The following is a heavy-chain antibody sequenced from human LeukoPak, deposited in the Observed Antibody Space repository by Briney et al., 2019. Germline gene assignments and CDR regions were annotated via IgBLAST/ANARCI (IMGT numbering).Heavy chain of an antibody. V-gene: IGHV3-23*01. CDR3: AKLLTVTKDY. J-gene: IGHJ4*02. Sequence: GGSLRLSCAASGFTVSSNYMSWVRQAPGKGLEWVSAISGSGGSTYYADSVKGRFTISRDNSKNTLYLQMNSLRAEDTAVYYCAKLLTVTKDYWGQGTLVTVSS. D-gene: IGHD4-17*01. CDR2: ISGSGGST. CDR1: GFTVSSNY.